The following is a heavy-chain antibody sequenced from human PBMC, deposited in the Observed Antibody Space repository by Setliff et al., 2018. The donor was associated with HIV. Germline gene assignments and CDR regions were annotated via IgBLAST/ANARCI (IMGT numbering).Heavy chain of an antibody. CDR2: MNANTGDT. J-gene: IGHJ4*02. CDR3: ARGSSWCGGDCERDY. CDR1: GYTFTSFD. Sequence: WASVKVSCKASGYTFTSFDINWVRQATGHGLEWMGWMNANTGDTGYAQNFQGRVTMTRDTSISTAYMELSSLTSDDTAVYYCARGSSWCGGDCERDYWGQGTLVTVSS. V-gene: IGHV1-8*01. D-gene: IGHD2-21*02.